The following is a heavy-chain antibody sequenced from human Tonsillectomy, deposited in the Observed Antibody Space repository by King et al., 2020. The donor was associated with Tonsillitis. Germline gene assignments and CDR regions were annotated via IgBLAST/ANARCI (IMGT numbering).Heavy chain of an antibody. J-gene: IGHJ4*02. CDR1: GFTFSSYA. D-gene: IGHD2-21*02. Sequence: VQLVESGGGLVQPGGSLRLSCAASGFTFSSYAMSWVRQAPGKGLEWVSVISGSGGSTFYADSVKGRFTISRDNSKNTLYLQMNSLRAEDTAVYYCAKLRGVVGTAMGYWGQGTLVTVSS. CDR2: ISGSGGST. V-gene: IGHV3-23*04. CDR3: AKLRGVVGTAMGY.